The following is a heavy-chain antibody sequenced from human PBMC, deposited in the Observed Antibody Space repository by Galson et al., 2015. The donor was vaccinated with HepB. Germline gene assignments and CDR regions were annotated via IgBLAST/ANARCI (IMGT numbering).Heavy chain of an antibody. CDR1: GGTFSSYT. V-gene: IGHV1-69*04. J-gene: IGHJ5*02. CDR3: AREVYSGYLSFLGAGINWFDP. D-gene: IGHD5-12*01. Sequence: SVKVSCKASGGTFSSYTISWVRQAPGQGLEWMGRIIPILGIANYAQKFQGRVTITADKSTSTAYMELSSLRSEDTAVYYCAREVYSGYLSFLGAGINWFDPWGQGTLVTVSS. CDR2: IIPILGIA.